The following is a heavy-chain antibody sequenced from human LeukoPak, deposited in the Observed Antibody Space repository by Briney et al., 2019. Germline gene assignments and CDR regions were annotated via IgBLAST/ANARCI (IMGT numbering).Heavy chain of an antibody. Sequence: ASVKVSCKVSGYTLTELSMHWVRQAPGKGLVWMGGFDPEDGETIYAQKFQGRVTMTEDTSTDTAYMELSSLRSEDTAVYYCATVERELLHFDYWGQGTLVTVSS. CDR3: ATVERELLHFDY. V-gene: IGHV1-24*01. CDR1: GYTLTELS. J-gene: IGHJ4*02. D-gene: IGHD1-26*01. CDR2: FDPEDGET.